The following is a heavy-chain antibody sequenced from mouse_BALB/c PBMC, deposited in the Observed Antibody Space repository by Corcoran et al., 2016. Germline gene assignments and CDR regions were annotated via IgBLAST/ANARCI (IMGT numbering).Heavy chain of an antibody. J-gene: IGHJ4*01. Sequence: QVTLKESGPGILQPSQTLSLTCSFSGFSLSTSGMGVSWIRQPSGKGLGWLAHIYWDDDKRYNPSLKSRLTISKDTSSNQVFLKITSVDTTDTATYYCARSGYYGSSYAMDYWGQGTSVTVSS. CDR1: GFSLSTSGMG. D-gene: IGHD1-1*01. CDR2: IYWDDDK. V-gene: IGHV8-12*01. CDR3: ARSGYYGSSYAMDY.